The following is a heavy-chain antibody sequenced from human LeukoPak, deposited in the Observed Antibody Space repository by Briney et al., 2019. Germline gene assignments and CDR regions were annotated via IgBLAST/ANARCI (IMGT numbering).Heavy chain of an antibody. CDR2: IKYDGSAT. J-gene: IGHJ4*02. CDR3: AIGSAGYFDSSGYYYVF. CDR1: GFTFSNYW. D-gene: IGHD3-22*01. V-gene: IGHV3-74*01. Sequence: GGSLRLSCAASGFTFSNYWMHWIRQVPGKGLVWVSHIKYDGSATNYADSVKGRFTISRDNSKNTLYLQMYSLRAEDTAVYYCAIGSAGYFDSSGYYYVFWGQGTLVTVSS.